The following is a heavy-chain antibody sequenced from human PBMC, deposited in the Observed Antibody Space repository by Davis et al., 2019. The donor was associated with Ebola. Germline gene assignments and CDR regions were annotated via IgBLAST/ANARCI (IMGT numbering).Heavy chain of an antibody. J-gene: IGHJ3*01. CDR2: ITASGGNA. CDR1: GFTFSSYA. D-gene: IGHD1-14*01. CDR3: AKNIRNWDYDAFDL. Sequence: GESLKISCAASGFTFSSYAMTWVRQAPGKGLQWVSDITASGGNANYADSVKGRFTISRDNSKKMLYLQMNSLRAEDTAIYFCAKNIRNWDYDAFDLWGQGTMVTVSP. V-gene: IGHV3-23*01.